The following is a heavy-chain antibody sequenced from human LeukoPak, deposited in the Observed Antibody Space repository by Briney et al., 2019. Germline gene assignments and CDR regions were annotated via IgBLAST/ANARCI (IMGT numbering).Heavy chain of an antibody. J-gene: IGHJ4*02. CDR2: INHSGST. CDR1: GGSFSGYY. D-gene: IGHD6-19*01. Sequence: SETLSLTCAVYGGSFSGYYWSWIRQPPGKGLEWIGEINHSGSTDYNPSLKSRVTISVDTSKNRFSLKLSSVTAADTAVYYCASLSSGWYGDFWGQGTLVTVSS. CDR3: ASLSSGWYGDF. V-gene: IGHV4-34*01.